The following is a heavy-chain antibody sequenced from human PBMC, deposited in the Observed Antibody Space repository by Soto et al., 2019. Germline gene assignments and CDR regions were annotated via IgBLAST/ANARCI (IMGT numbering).Heavy chain of an antibody. CDR1: GGSISSYY. CDR2: IYYSGST. CDR3: ARVYDFWSGYYFRPWFAP. D-gene: IGHD3-3*01. J-gene: IGHJ5*02. Sequence: SETLSLTCTVSGGSISSYYWSWIRQPPGKGLEWIGYIYYSGSTNYNPSLKSRVTISVDTSKNQFSLKLSSVTAADTAVYYCARVYDFWSGYYFRPWFAPWGQGTLVTISS. V-gene: IGHV4-59*01.